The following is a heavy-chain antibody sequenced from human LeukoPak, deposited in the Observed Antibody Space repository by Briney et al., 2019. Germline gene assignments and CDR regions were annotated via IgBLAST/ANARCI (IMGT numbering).Heavy chain of an antibody. V-gene: IGHV3-7*03. J-gene: IGHJ4*02. Sequence: GGSLRLSCAASGFTFRSYCMTWVRQAPGKGLEWVANINDDATETNYIDSVKGRFTISRDNVRNSLHLQMDSLRAEDTAVYYCSGGGGWETDFWGQGTLVTVSS. CDR3: SGGGGWETDF. CDR1: GFTFRSYC. CDR2: INDDATET. D-gene: IGHD6-19*01.